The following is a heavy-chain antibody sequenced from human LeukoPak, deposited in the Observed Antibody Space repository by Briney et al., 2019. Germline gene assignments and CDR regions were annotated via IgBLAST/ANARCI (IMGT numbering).Heavy chain of an antibody. CDR1: GFTFSSYA. V-gene: IGHV3-30-3*01. CDR3: AKEGEDIVVVPAASEYFQH. CDR2: ISYDGSNK. J-gene: IGHJ1*01. Sequence: GGSLRLSCAASGFTFSSYAMHWVRQAPGKGLEWVAVISYDGSNKYYADSVKGRFTISRDNSKNTLYLQMNSLRAEDTAVYYCAKEGEDIVVVPAASEYFQHWGQGTLVTVSS. D-gene: IGHD2-2*01.